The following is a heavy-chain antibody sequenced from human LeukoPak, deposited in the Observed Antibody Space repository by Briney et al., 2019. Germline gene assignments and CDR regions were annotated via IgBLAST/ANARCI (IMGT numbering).Heavy chain of an antibody. CDR3: AKATGGYFDY. Sequence: GGSLRLSCAASGFTFSSYGMHWVRQAPGKGPEWVAVISYDGSNKYYADSVKGRFTISRDNSKNTLYLQMNSLRAEDTAVYYCAKATGGYFDYWGQGTLVTVSS. CDR1: GFTFSSYG. V-gene: IGHV3-30*18. J-gene: IGHJ4*02. CDR2: ISYDGSNK. D-gene: IGHD1-14*01.